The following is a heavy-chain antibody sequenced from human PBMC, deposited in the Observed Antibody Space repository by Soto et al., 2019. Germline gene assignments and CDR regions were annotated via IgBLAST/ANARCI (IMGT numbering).Heavy chain of an antibody. CDR3: QTSRTTDYVLDS. D-gene: IGHD4-17*01. CDR1: GFSLSTNGVG. CDR2: IYRDDDK. J-gene: IGHJ4*02. Sequence: GSGPTLVNPAQTLTLPCTFSGFSLSTNGVGVGWIRQPPGKALEWLALIYRDDDKRYSPSLRSRLTITKDTSKNQVVLTMTNMDLLDTATYYCQTSRTTDYVLDSWGKGTLGTVSS. V-gene: IGHV2-5*02.